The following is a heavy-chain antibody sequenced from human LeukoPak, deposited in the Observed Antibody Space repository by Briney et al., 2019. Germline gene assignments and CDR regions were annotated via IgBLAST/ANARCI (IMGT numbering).Heavy chain of an antibody. CDR1: GGSISSSSYY. D-gene: IGHD2-21*02. J-gene: IGHJ4*02. Sequence: PSETLSLTCTVSGGSISSSSYYWGWIRQPPGKGLEWIGSIYYSGSTYYNPSLKSRVTISVDTFKNQFSLKLSSVTAADTAVYYCARLGPVVTASNFDYWGQGTLVTVSS. CDR3: ARLGPVVTASNFDY. V-gene: IGHV4-39*01. CDR2: IYYSGST.